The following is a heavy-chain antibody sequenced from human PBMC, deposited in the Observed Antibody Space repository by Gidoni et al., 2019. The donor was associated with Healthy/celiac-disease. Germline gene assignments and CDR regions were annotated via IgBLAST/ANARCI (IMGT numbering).Heavy chain of an antibody. CDR2: ISYDGSSI. CDR3: ARGLKSDFWSGPNHYYYYYGMDV. Sequence: QVQLVESGGGVFHPGRSLRLSCAASGFTIRSYAMHWVRQAPAKGLEWVAVISYDGSSISYADSVKGRFTISRDNSKNTRYLQMNSLRAEDTAVYYCARGLKSDFWSGPNHYYYYYGMDVWGKGTTVTVSS. V-gene: IGHV3-30-3*01. D-gene: IGHD3-3*01. CDR1: GFTIRSYA. J-gene: IGHJ6*04.